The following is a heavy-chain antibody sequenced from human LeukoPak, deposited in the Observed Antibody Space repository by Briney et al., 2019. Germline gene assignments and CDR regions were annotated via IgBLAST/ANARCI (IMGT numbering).Heavy chain of an antibody. Sequence: GGSLRLSCAAAGFTFDDYFMGWVRQAPGKGLEWVSYITNSGYTMYYADSVRGRFTISKDNANNSLYLHMSGLRAEDTAVYYCARSRARIAAAVYYFDYWGQGTPVTVSS. CDR3: ARSRARIAAAVYYFDY. CDR2: ITNSGYTM. CDR1: GFTFDDYF. J-gene: IGHJ4*02. D-gene: IGHD6-13*01. V-gene: IGHV3-11*01.